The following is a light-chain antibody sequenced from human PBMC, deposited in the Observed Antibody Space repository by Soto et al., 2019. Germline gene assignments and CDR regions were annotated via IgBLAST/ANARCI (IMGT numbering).Light chain of an antibody. CDR1: QGIGST. V-gene: IGKV3-15*01. CDR2: GAS. Sequence: EIVMTQSPATLSVSPLEIATLSFMASQGIGSTLAWYQQKPGQTPRLLIYGASTRATGVPARFSGSGSGTEFTLTINSLQSEDFAVYYCQRYNNWPLTFGGGTKVDIK. J-gene: IGKJ4*01. CDR3: QRYNNWPLT.